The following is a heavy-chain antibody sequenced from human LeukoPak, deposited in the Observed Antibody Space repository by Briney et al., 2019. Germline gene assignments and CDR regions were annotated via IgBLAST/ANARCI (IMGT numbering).Heavy chain of an antibody. Sequence: ASVKVSCKASGYTFTRRAVHWVRQAPGQRLEWMGWINAGNDNTKYPQKFQGRVTITRDPSARTVYMHLSSLRSEDTAVYYCARVSESRSAHQNYYFDNWGQGTLVTVSS. D-gene: IGHD3-10*01. J-gene: IGHJ4*02. CDR3: ARVSESRSAHQNYYFDN. CDR2: INAGNDNT. CDR1: GYTFTRRA. V-gene: IGHV1-3*01.